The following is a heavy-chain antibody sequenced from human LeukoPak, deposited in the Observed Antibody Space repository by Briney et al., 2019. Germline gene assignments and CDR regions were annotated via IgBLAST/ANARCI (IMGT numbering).Heavy chain of an antibody. CDR2: VSYDGSNK. CDR1: GFTFSSYG. V-gene: IGHV3-30*18. Sequence: PGRSLRLSCAASGFTFSSYGMHWVRQAPGKGLEWVAVVSYDGSNKYYADSVKGRFTISRDNSKNTLYLQMNSLRAEDTAVYYCAKDHSNYFYYFDYWGQGTLVTVSS. J-gene: IGHJ4*02. D-gene: IGHD4-11*01. CDR3: AKDHSNYFYYFDY.